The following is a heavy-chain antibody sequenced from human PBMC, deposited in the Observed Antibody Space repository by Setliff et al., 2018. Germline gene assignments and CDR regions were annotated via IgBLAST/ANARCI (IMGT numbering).Heavy chain of an antibody. CDR3: SRLWGAYYPDY. Sequence: PGGSLRLSCAAFGFTFSSYSMNWVRQAPGKGLEWVSYISSSSSIYYADSVKGRFSMSRDIARNTLYLQMDSLRAEDTAVYYCSRLWGAYYPDYWGQGTLVTVSS. CDR1: GFTFSSYS. D-gene: IGHD3-3*01. V-gene: IGHV3-48*04. J-gene: IGHJ4*02. CDR2: ISSSSSI.